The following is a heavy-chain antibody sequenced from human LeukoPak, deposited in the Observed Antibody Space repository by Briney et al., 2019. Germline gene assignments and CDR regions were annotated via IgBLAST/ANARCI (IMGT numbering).Heavy chain of an antibody. J-gene: IGHJ6*04. CDR3: AELGITMIGGV. D-gene: IGHD3-10*02. CDR1: GFTFSGHW. V-gene: IGHV3-74*01. CDR2: TNSDGSSR. Sequence: GGSLRLSCAVSGFTFSGHWMFWVRQAPGKGLEWVSSTNSDGSSRGYTDSVKGRFTISRDNAKNSLYLQMNSLRAEDTAVYYCAELGITMIGGVWGKGTTVTISS.